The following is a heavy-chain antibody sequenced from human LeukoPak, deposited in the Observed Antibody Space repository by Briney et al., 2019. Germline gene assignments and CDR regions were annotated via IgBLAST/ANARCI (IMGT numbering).Heavy chain of an antibody. CDR3: AREPGGSGSRGLDY. D-gene: IGHD3-10*01. J-gene: IGHJ4*02. V-gene: IGHV4-34*01. CDR2: INHSGST. Sequence: SETLSLTCAVYGGSFSGYYWSWIRQPPGKGLEWIGEINHSGSTNYNPSLKSRVTISVDTSKNQFSLKLSSVTAADTAVYYCAREPGGSGSRGLDYWGQGTLVTVSS. CDR1: GGSFSGYY.